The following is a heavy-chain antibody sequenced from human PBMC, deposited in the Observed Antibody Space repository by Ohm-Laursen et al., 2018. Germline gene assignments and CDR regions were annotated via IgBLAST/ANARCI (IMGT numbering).Heavy chain of an antibody. J-gene: IGHJ3*02. CDR3: FSGPSWEI. CDR1: GFTFSSYW. Sequence: SLRLSCTASGFTFSSYWMSWVRQAPGKGLEWVANIKQDGSEKYYVDSVTGRFTVSRDNAKNSLYLQMNSLRAEDTAVYYCFSGPSWEIWGQGTVVTVSS. CDR2: IKQDGSEK. D-gene: IGHD1-26*01. V-gene: IGHV3-7*01.